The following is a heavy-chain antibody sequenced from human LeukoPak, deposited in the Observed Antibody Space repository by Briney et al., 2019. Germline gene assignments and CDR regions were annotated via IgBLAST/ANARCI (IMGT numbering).Heavy chain of an antibody. J-gene: IGHJ4*02. CDR3: ARASVVVITPLDS. D-gene: IGHD3-22*01. V-gene: IGHV1-2*06. CDR1: GYTFTGYY. CDR2: INPNSGGT. Sequence: ASVKVSCKASGYTFTGYYKHWVRQAPGQGLEWMGRINPNSGGTNYAHKFQGRVTMTRDTSISTAYMELRSLRSDDTAVYYCARASVVVITPLDSWGQGTLVTVSS.